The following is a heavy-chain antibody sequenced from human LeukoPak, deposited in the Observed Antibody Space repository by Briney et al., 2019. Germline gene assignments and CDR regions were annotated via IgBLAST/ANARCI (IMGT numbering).Heavy chain of an antibody. D-gene: IGHD3-22*01. J-gene: IGHJ1*01. CDR1: GGTFGSYA. CDR3: ARDPRGYYDSSGEFQH. CDR2: IIPILGIA. V-gene: IGHV1-69*04. Sequence: GASVKVSCKASGGTFGSYAISWVRQAPGQGLEWMGRIIPILGIANYAQKFQGRVTITADKSTSTAYMELSSLRSEDTAVYYCARDPRGYYDSSGEFQHWGQGTLVTVSS.